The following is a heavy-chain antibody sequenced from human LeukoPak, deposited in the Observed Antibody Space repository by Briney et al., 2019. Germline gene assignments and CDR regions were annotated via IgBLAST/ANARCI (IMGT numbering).Heavy chain of an antibody. J-gene: IGHJ3*02. D-gene: IGHD3-22*01. Sequence: SETLSLTCAVYGGSFSGYYWSWIRQPPGKGLEWIGEINHSGSTNYNPSLKSRVTISVDTSKNQFSLKLSSVTAADTAVYYCARETSYYDSSGYYYIPFFDAFDIWGQGTMVTVSS. CDR3: ARETSYYDSSGYYYIPFFDAFDI. V-gene: IGHV4-34*01. CDR1: GGSFSGYY. CDR2: INHSGST.